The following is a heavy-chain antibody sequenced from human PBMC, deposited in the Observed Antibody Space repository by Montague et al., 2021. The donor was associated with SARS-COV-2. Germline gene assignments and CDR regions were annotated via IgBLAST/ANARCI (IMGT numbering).Heavy chain of an antibody. D-gene: IGHD6-19*01. CDR1: GFTFSNYW. CDR2: IKEDGGVK. V-gene: IGHV3-7*04. Sequence: SRSLSLSASGFTFSNYWMAWVRQAPGKALEWISNIKEDGGVKNYVDSVKGRFTISRDNTKNLLFLQMNSLSVEDTAVYYCARAGYSSGYDYWGQGTLVTVSS. CDR3: ARAGYSSGYDY. J-gene: IGHJ4*02.